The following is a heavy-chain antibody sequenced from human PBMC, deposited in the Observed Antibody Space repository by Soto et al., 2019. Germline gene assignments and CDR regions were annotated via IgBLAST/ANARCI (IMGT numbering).Heavy chain of an antibody. V-gene: IGHV4-31*03. CDR1: GGSISSGGYY. Sequence: SETLSLTCTVSGGSISSGGYYWSWIRQHPGKGLEWIGYIYYSGSTYYNPSLKSRVTISVDTSKNQFSLKLSSVTAADTAVYYCARERALTRSGSSVFGMDVWGQGTTVTVSS. CDR2: IYYSGST. CDR3: ARERALTRSGSSVFGMDV. J-gene: IGHJ6*02. D-gene: IGHD3-10*01.